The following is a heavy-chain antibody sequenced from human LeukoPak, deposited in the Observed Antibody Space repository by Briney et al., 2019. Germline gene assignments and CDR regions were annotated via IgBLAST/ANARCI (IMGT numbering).Heavy chain of an antibody. CDR3: ARPIVGAHDAFDI. CDR2: IYPGDSDT. J-gene: IGHJ3*02. CDR1: RDSFTNHW. V-gene: IGHV5-51*01. Sequence: GESLKISCKGSRDSFTNHWIGWVRQMPGKGLEWMGIIYPGDSDTRYSPSFQGQVTMSADKSIDTAYLQWSSLKASDTAMYYCARPIVGAHDAFDIWGQGTMVTVSS. D-gene: IGHD1-26*01.